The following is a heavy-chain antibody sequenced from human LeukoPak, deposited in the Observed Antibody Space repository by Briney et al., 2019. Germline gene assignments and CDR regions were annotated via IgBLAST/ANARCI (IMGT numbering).Heavy chain of an antibody. V-gene: IGHV3-64*01. CDR3: ASSDAMDV. CDR2: ISSNGGST. Sequence: GGSLRLSCAASGFIFSNYAMHWACQAPGKGLEYVSTISSNGGSTYYANSVKGRFTISRDNSKNTLYLQMGSLRAEDMAVYYCASSDAMDVWGQGTTVTVSS. D-gene: IGHD3-10*01. J-gene: IGHJ6*02. CDR1: GFIFSNYA.